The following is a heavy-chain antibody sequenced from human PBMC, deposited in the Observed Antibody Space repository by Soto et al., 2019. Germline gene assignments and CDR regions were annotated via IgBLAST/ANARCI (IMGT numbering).Heavy chain of an antibody. CDR3: AKDLTRQLAYWLDP. D-gene: IGHD6-6*01. Sequence: ASVKVSCKASGFSFTGYYIHWLRQAPGQGLEWMGWINAHSGGTEYAQKFQGRVTLTRDTSIATAYLTLTSLTSDDTALYYCAKDLTRQLAYWLDPWGQVTQVTVSS. V-gene: IGHV1-2*02. CDR1: GFSFTGYY. J-gene: IGHJ5*02. CDR2: INAHSGGT.